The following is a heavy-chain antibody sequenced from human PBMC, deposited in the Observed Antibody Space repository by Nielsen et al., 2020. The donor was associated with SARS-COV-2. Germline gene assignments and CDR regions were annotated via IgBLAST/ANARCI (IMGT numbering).Heavy chain of an antibody. CDR2: MNPNTADT. CDR3: SVQIGVTDNYMDV. Sequence: ASVKVSCTTSGYRFNTYGISWVRQAPGQGLEWLGWMNPNTADTGYAQKFQGRVTMTSDPSISTAYLELSSLTSEDTAVYYCSVQIGVTDNYMDVWGTGTTVTVSS. CDR1: GYRFNTYG. D-gene: IGHD3-10*01. V-gene: IGHV1-8*02. J-gene: IGHJ6*03.